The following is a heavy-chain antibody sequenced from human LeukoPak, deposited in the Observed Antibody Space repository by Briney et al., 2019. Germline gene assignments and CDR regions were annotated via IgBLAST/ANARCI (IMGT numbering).Heavy chain of an antibody. D-gene: IGHD1-26*01. CDR3: ARDEDRQGGTEGAFDY. V-gene: IGHV6-1*01. CDR1: GDSVSSSTAT. Sequence: SQTLSLTCAISGDSVSSSTATWNWIRQSPSRGLEWLGRTYYRSKWYNDYAVSVKSRVTINPDTSKNQFSLQLNSVTPEDTAVYYCARDEDRQGGTEGAFDYWGQGTLVTVSS. CDR2: TYYRSKWYN. J-gene: IGHJ4*02.